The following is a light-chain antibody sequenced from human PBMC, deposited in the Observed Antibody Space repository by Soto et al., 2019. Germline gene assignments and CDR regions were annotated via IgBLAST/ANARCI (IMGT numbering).Light chain of an antibody. CDR1: SSNIGSST. V-gene: IGLV1-44*01. Sequence: QSVLTQSPSASGTPGQTVTISCSGSSSNIGSSTVNWYQHVPGTAPKLLIYRDNERLSGFPDRISASKAGTSAALVISGLQSEDEADYYCASWDDRLEGVVFGGGTKGTVL. CDR2: RDN. CDR3: ASWDDRLEGVV. J-gene: IGLJ2*01.